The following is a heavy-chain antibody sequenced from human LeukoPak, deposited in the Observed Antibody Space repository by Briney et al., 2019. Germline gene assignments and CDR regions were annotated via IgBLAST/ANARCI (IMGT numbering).Heavy chain of an antibody. V-gene: IGHV3-48*02. D-gene: IGHD3-10*01. Sequence: PGGSLRLSCAASGFTFSTYSMNWLRQAPGKGLEWVSYISSSSSTIFYADSVKGRFTVSRDNARNSLYLQMNTLRDEDTAVYYCARSSGSYYNHDYWGQGTLVTVSS. CDR3: ARSSGSYYNHDY. CDR1: GFTFSTYS. CDR2: ISSSSSTI. J-gene: IGHJ4*02.